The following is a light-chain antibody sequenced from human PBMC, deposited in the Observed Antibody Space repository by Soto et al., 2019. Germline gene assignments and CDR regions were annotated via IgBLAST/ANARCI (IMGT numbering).Light chain of an antibody. Sequence: QSALTQPASVSGSPGQSITTSCTGTSSDVGGYNYVSWYQQHPGKAPKLMIYDVSNRPSGVSNRFSGSKSGNTASLTISGLQVEDEADYYCSSYTSSSTLLYVFGTGTKLTVL. V-gene: IGLV2-14*01. CDR1: SSDVGGYNY. CDR3: SSYTSSSTLLYV. J-gene: IGLJ1*01. CDR2: DVS.